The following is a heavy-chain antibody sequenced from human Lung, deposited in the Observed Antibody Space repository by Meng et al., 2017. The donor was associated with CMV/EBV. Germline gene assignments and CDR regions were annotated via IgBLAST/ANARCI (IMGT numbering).Heavy chain of an antibody. Sequence: GESXKISXAASGFTFSSYAMHWVRQAPGKGLEWVAVISYDGSNKYYADSVKGRFTISRDNSKNTLYLQMNSLRAEDTAVYYCARGSITGTTYYYYYGMDVWGQGXTVTVSS. CDR3: ARGSITGTTYYYYYGMDV. J-gene: IGHJ6*02. CDR1: GFTFSSYA. V-gene: IGHV3-30-3*01. D-gene: IGHD1-7*01. CDR2: ISYDGSNK.